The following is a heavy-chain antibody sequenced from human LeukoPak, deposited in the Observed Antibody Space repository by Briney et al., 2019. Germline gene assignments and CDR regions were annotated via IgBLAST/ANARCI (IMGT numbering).Heavy chain of an antibody. J-gene: IGHJ1*01. V-gene: IGHV3-53*01. Sequence: GGSLRLSCAASGFTVSSNYMSWVRQAPGKGLEWVSVIYSGGSTYYADSVKGRFTISRDNSKNTLYLQMNSLRAEDTAVYYCARGIAAAGTLYFQHWGQGTLVTVSS. D-gene: IGHD6-13*01. CDR1: GFTVSSNY. CDR3: ARGIAAAGTLYFQH. CDR2: IYSGGST.